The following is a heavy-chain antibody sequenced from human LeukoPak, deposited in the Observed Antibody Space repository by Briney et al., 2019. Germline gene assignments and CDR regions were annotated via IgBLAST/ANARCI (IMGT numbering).Heavy chain of an antibody. J-gene: IGHJ3*02. CDR2: MNPNSGNT. CDR3: ARDRNIDSSGYYYDAFDI. Sequence: GASVKVSCKASGYTFTSYDINCVRQATGQGLEWMGWMNPNSGNTGYAQKFQGRVTMTRNTSISTAYMELSSLRSEDTAVYYCARDRNIDSSGYYYDAFDIWGQGTMVTVSS. CDR1: GYTFTSYD. V-gene: IGHV1-8*01. D-gene: IGHD3-22*01.